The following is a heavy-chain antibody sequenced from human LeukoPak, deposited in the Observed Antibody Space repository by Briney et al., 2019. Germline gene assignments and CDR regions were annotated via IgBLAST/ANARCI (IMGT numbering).Heavy chain of an antibody. Sequence: GGSLRLSCAASGFTFRSYEINWVRQAPGKGLEWVSYISSSGSTVYYADSVKGRFTISRDNAKNSLYLQMNSLRAEDTAVYYCARVRCSSTICLYRGGNYYYYGMDVWGQGTTVTVSS. CDR1: GFTFRSYE. J-gene: IGHJ6*02. CDR2: ISSSGSTV. D-gene: IGHD2-2*01. V-gene: IGHV3-48*03. CDR3: ARVRCSSTICLYRGGNYYYYGMDV.